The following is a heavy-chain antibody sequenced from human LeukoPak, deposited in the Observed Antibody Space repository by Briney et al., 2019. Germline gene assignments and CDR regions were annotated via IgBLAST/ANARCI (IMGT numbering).Heavy chain of an antibody. V-gene: IGHV3-48*01. CDR1: GSTFSSYS. D-gene: IGHD2-8*01. J-gene: IGHJ4*02. CDR3: ARDIVLMVYARSSGY. Sequence: GGSLRLSCAASGSTFSSYSMNWVRQAPGKGLEWVSYISSSSSTIYYADSVKGRFTISRDNAKNSLYLQMNSLRAEDTAVYYCARDIVLMVYARSSGYWGQGTLVTVSS. CDR2: ISSSSSTI.